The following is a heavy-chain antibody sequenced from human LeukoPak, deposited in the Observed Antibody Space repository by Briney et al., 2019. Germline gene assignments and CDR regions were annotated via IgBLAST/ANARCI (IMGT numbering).Heavy chain of an antibody. J-gene: IGHJ4*02. CDR1: GFTFSSYG. Sequence: PGRSLRLSCAASGFTFSSYGMHWVRQAPGKGLEWVAVIWYDGSNKYYADSVKGRFTISRDNSKNTLYLQMNSLRAEDTAVYYCARDFRLLGYGDPVFDYWGQGTLVTVSS. CDR2: IWYDGSNK. D-gene: IGHD4-17*01. V-gene: IGHV3-33*08. CDR3: ARDFRLLGYGDPVFDY.